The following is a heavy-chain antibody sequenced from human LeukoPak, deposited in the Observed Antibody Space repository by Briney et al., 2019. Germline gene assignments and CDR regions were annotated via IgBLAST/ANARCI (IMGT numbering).Heavy chain of an antibody. D-gene: IGHD3-3*01. J-gene: IGHJ6*02. Sequence: SETLSLTCTVSGGSISSGGYYWSWIRQHPGKGLEWIGYIYYSGSTYYNPSLKSRVTISVDTSKNQFSLKLSSVTAADTAVYYCARVGSRDFWSGYSSYYYGMDVWGQGTTVTASS. CDR1: GGSISSGGYY. V-gene: IGHV4-31*03. CDR3: ARVGSRDFWSGYSSYYYGMDV. CDR2: IYYSGST.